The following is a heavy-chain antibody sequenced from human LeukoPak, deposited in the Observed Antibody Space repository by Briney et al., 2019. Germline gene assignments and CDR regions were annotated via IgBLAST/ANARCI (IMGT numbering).Heavy chain of an antibody. J-gene: IGHJ4*02. CDR1: GYTFTSYY. Sequence: ASVKVSCKASGYTFTSYYMHWVRQAPGQGLEWMGIINPSGGSTSYAQKLQGRVTMTTDTSTSTAYMELRSLRSDDTAVYYCARDSGSSWYGDGYWGQGTLVTVSS. D-gene: IGHD6-13*01. CDR3: ARDSGSSWYGDGY. V-gene: IGHV1-46*01. CDR2: INPSGGST.